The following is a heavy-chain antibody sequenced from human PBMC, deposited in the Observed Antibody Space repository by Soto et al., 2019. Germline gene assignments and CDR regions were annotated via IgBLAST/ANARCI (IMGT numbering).Heavy chain of an antibody. D-gene: IGHD4-17*01. CDR3: ARQRTTVVTQAYFDH. CDR2: IYYSGRS. J-gene: IGHJ4*02. V-gene: IGHV4-39*01. CDR1: GGSITSSRYY. Sequence: LSLTCTVSGGSITSSRYYWGWIRQPPGKGLEWIGGIYYSGRSYYNPSLKSRVTMSVDTSKNQFSLTLNSVTAADAAVYYCARQRTTVVTQAYFDHWGQGTLVTVYS.